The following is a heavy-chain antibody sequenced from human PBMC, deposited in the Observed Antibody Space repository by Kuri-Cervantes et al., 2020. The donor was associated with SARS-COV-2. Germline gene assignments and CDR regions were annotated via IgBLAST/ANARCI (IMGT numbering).Heavy chain of an antibody. CDR2: IYYSGST. CDR3: ARVPYSNYVWFDP. CDR1: GGSISSSSYY. D-gene: IGHD4-11*01. Sequence: SETLSLTCTVSGGSISSSSYYWGWIRQPPGKGLEWIGSIYYSGSTNYNPSLKSRVTISVDTSKNQFSLKLSSVTAADTAVYYCARVPYSNYVWFDPWGQGTLVTVSS. J-gene: IGHJ5*02. V-gene: IGHV4-39*07.